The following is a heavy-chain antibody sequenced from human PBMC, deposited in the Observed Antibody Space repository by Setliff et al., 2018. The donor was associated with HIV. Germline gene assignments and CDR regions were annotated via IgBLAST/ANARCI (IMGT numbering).Heavy chain of an antibody. D-gene: IGHD6-13*01. J-gene: IGHJ4*02. Sequence: GGSLRLSCAASGFTFSTYWMHWVRQAPGKGLVWVSRINSDGSSTSYADSVKGRFTVSRDNAKNTLYLQMNSLRAEDTAVYYCASIAAAGLFDYWGQGTLVTVSS. V-gene: IGHV3-74*01. CDR1: GFTFSTYW. CDR3: ASIAAAGLFDY. CDR2: INSDGSST.